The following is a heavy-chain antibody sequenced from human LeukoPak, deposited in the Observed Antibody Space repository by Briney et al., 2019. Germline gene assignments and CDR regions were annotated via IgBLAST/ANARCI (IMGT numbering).Heavy chain of an antibody. J-gene: IGHJ3*01. V-gene: IGHV3-30*18. CDR1: GFTFANYG. Sequence: GGSLRLSCAASGFTFANYGMHWIRQAPGKGLEWVAFISYDGSNKYYSDSVKGRFTISKDNSKTTLYLQMNSLRDDDTAVYYCAKDTPLSNWGQGTMVTVSS. CDR3: AKDTPLSN. D-gene: IGHD2-8*01. CDR2: ISYDGSNK.